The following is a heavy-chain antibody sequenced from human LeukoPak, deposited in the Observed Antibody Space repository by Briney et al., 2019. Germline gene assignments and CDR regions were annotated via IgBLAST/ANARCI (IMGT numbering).Heavy chain of an antibody. J-gene: IGHJ4*02. Sequence: GESLKISCKGSGYSFTNYWIGWVRQMPGKGLEWMGIIYPGDSDTRYSPSFQGQVTISVDKSISTAYLQWSSLKASDTAMYYCARPGYCSSTSCYHPHWGQGTLVTVSS. CDR1: GYSFTNYW. CDR2: IYPGDSDT. D-gene: IGHD2-2*01. CDR3: ARPGYCSSTSCYHPH. V-gene: IGHV5-51*01.